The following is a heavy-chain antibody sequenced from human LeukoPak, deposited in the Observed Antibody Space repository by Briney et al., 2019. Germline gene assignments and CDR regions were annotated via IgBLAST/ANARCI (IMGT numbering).Heavy chain of an antibody. V-gene: IGHV3-23*01. CDR2: ISGSGGST. J-gene: IGHJ4*02. D-gene: IGHD1-26*01. Sequence: QPGASLRLSCAASGFTFSSYAMSWVRQAPGKGLEWVSAISGSGGSTYYADSVKGRFTISRDNSKNTLCLQMNSLRAEDTAVYYCAKDLFDRVVGATPPDYWGQGTLVTVSS. CDR1: GFTFSSYA. CDR3: AKDLFDRVVGATPPDY.